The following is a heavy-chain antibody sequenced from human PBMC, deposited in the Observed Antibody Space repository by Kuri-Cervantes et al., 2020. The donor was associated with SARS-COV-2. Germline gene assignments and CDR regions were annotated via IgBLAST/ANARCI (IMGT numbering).Heavy chain of an antibody. CDR2: IYTSGST. CDR1: GGSISSYY. CDR3: AREQGPMRTFDY. J-gene: IGHJ4*02. Sequence: SETLSLTCTVSGGSISSYYWSWIRQPAGKGLEWIRRIYTSGSTNYNPSLKSRVTISVDTSKNQFSLKLSSVTAADTAVYYCAREQGPMRTFDYWGQGTLVTVSS. D-gene: IGHD3/OR15-3a*01. V-gene: IGHV4-4*07.